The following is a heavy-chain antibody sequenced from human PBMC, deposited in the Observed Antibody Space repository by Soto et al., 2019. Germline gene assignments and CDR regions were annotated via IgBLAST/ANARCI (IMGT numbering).Heavy chain of an antibody. Sequence: EVQLLESGGGLVQPGGSLRLSCAASGFSFSTYAMTWVRQAPGKGLEWVLVISQNGGKTYYGDSVKGRFTVSRDNSKNTLYLQMNSLRAEDTAVYYCAKNSGSDCYTGLDYGGQGTLVTVSS. D-gene: IGHD2-21*02. J-gene: IGHJ4*02. CDR2: ISQNGGKT. CDR3: AKNSGSDCYTGLDY. V-gene: IGHV3-23*02. CDR1: GFSFSTYA.